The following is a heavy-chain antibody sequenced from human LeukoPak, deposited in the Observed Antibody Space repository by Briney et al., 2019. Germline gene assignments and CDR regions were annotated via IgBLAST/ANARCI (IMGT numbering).Heavy chain of an antibody. Sequence: GGSLRLSCAASGFSFSSYGMHWVRQAPGKGLEWVAFIRNDGNNIRYADSVKGRFTISRDNSKNTLYLEMDSLRAEDTAVYYCAKDWRWHQNTYGMNVWGQGTTVTVSS. D-gene: IGHD5-24*01. J-gene: IGHJ6*02. CDR3: AKDWRWHQNTYGMNV. CDR2: IRNDGNNI. V-gene: IGHV3-30*02. CDR1: GFSFSSYG.